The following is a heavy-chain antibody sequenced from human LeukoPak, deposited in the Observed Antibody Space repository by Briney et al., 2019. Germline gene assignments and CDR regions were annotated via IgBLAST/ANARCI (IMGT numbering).Heavy chain of an antibody. J-gene: IGHJ5*02. CDR2: IYYSGST. Sequence: SEALSLTCTVSGGSISSYYWSWIRQPPGKGLEWIGYIYYSGSTNYNPSLKSRVTISVDTSKNQFSLKLSSVTAADTAVYYCARNYGSGSYIGWFDPWGQGTLVTVSS. V-gene: IGHV4-59*01. CDR3: ARNYGSGSYIGWFDP. D-gene: IGHD3-10*01. CDR1: GGSISSYY.